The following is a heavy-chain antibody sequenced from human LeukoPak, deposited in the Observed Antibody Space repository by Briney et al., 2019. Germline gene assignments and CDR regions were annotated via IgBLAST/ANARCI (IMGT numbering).Heavy chain of an antibody. D-gene: IGHD1-26*01. CDR1: GYAFTDYD. V-gene: IGHV1-8*02. CDR2: MNPNSGNT. Sequence: ASVKVSCKASGYAFTDYDINWVRQATGQGLEWMGWMNPNSGNTGFAQRFQDRIVLTRDTSINTAYMELSSLRSDDTAVYYCVRGNSGSYYLHWGQGTLVTVSS. CDR3: VRGNSGSYYLH. J-gene: IGHJ4*02.